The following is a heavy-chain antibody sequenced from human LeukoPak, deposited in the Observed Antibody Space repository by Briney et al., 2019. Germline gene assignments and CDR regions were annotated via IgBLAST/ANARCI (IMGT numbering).Heavy chain of an antibody. CDR2: TSSDGSNK. CDR3: ARETQDSLPDY. D-gene: IGHD2-15*01. V-gene: IGHV3-30-3*01. Sequence: GGSLRLSCAASGFTFSNYAMHWVRQAPGKGLEWVAVTSSDGSNKYYADAVKGRFSISKDNSKNTLYLQMNSLRAEDTAVYYCARETQDSLPDYWGQGTLVTVSS. CDR1: GFTFSNYA. J-gene: IGHJ4*02.